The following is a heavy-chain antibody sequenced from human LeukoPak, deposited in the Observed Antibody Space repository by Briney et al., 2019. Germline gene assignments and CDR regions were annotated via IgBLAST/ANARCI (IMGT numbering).Heavy chain of an antibody. CDR2: ISGSSGST. Sequence: GGSLRLSCAASGFTFSIYAMSWVRQAPGKGLEWVSAISGSSGSTYYADSVKGRFTISRDNSKNTLYLQMNSLRAEDTAVYYCAKMYGSYGGYFDYWGQGTPVTVSS. CDR1: GFTFSIYA. CDR3: AKMYGSYGGYFDY. V-gene: IGHV3-23*01. J-gene: IGHJ4*02. D-gene: IGHD2-15*01.